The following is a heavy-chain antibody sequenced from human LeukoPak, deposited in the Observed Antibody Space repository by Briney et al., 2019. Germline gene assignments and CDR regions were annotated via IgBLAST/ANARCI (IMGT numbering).Heavy chain of an antibody. CDR1: GFIFSDYY. Sequence: KPGVSLRLSCAASGFIFSDYYMNWIRQAPGKGLEWVSYISSSSYTNYADSVKGRFTISRDNAKNSLYLQMNSLRAEDTAVYYCASDMVSPRVGMDVWGQGTTVTVSS. V-gene: IGHV3-11*06. CDR2: ISSSSYT. CDR3: ASDMVSPRVGMDV. D-gene: IGHD2-8*01. J-gene: IGHJ6*02.